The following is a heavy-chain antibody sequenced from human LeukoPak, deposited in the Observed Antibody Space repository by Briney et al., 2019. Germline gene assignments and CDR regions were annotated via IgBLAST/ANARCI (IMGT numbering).Heavy chain of an antibody. D-gene: IGHD3-22*01. CDR2: IYYSGST. CDR1: GGSISSSSYY. V-gene: IGHV4-39*07. Sequence: SETLSLTCTVSGGSISSSSYYWGWIRQPPGKGLEWIGSIYYSGSTYYNPSLKSRVTISVDTSKNQISLKLTSVTAADTAVYYCAREKALIDHYDFTGYDWEYWGQGSLVIVSS. J-gene: IGHJ4*02. CDR3: AREKALIDHYDFTGYDWEY.